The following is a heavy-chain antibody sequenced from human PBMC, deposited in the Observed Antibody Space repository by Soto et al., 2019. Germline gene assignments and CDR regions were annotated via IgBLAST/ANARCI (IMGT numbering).Heavy chain of an antibody. V-gene: IGHV3-48*02. J-gene: IGHJ3*02. CDR1: GFTFSSYS. Sequence: EVQLVESGGGLVQPGGSLRLSCAASGFTFSSYSMNWVRQAPGKGLEWVSYISSSSSTIYYADSVKGRFTISRDNAKNSLYLQMNSLRDEDTAVYYCARGYYDFWSGYYRSAFDIWGQGTMVTVSS. CDR3: ARGYYDFWSGYYRSAFDI. D-gene: IGHD3-3*01. CDR2: ISSSSSTI.